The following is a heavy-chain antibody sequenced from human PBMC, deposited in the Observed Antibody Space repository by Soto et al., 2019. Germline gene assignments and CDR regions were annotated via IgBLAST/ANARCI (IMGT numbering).Heavy chain of an antibody. J-gene: IGHJ5*02. CDR3: ASKPEEAWFDP. CDR1: GGSVSSGSYY. Sequence: QVQLQESGPGLVKPSETLSLTCTVSGGSVSSGSYYWSWIRQPPGKGLEWIGYIYYSGSTNYNPSLKSRVTISVDTSKNQFSLKLSSLTAADTAVYYCASKPEEAWFDPWGQGTLVTVSS. CDR2: IYYSGST. V-gene: IGHV4-61*01.